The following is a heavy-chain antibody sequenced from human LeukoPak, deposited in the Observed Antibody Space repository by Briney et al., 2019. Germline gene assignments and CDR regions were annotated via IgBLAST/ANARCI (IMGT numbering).Heavy chain of an antibody. CDR2: INAGNGNT. V-gene: IGHV1-3*01. D-gene: IGHD6-19*01. Sequence: ASVKVSCRASGYTFTSYAMHWVRQAPGQRLEWMGWINAGNGNTKYSQRFQGRVTITRDTSASTAYMELSSLRSEGTAVYYCARSNSGWDAFDVWGQGTMVTVSS. J-gene: IGHJ3*01. CDR1: GYTFTSYA. CDR3: ARSNSGWDAFDV.